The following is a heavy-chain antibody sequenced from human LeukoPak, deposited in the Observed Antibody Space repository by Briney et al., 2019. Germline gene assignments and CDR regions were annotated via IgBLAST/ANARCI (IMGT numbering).Heavy chain of an antibody. D-gene: IGHD2-21*02. CDR3: AREDTELAYCGGDCWYYFDY. CDR1: GDSFSSNSAA. V-gene: IGHV6-1*01. CDR2: TYYRSKWYN. J-gene: IGHJ4*02. Sequence: PSQTLSLTCAISGDSFSSNSAAWNWIRQSPSRGLEWLGRTYYRSKWYNDYAVSVKSRITINPDTSKNQFSLQLNSVTPEDTAVYYCAREDTELAYCGGDCWYYFDYWGQGTLVTVSS.